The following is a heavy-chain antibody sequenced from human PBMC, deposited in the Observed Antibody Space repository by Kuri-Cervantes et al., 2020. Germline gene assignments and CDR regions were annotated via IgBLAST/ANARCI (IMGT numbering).Heavy chain of an antibody. Sequence: ESLKISCTVSGGSISSSSYYWGWIRQPPGKGLEWIGYIYYSGSTNYNPSLKSRVTISVDTSKNQFSLKLSSVTAADTAVYYCARGSRYYGSGILGGMDVWGQGTTVTVSS. D-gene: IGHD3-10*01. CDR3: ARGSRYYGSGILGGMDV. J-gene: IGHJ6*02. CDR1: GGSISSSSYY. CDR2: IYYSGST. V-gene: IGHV4-61*05.